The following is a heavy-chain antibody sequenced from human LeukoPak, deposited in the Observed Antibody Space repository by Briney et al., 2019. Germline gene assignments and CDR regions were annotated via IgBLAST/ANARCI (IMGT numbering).Heavy chain of an antibody. CDR3: ARGGGGNSDFLTTYTGASLSFDY. CDR2: MNPNSGNT. CDR1: GYTFTSYD. J-gene: IGHJ4*02. Sequence: ASVKVSCKASGYTFTSYDINWVRQVTGQGLEWMGWMNPNSGNTGYAQKFQGRVAMTRNTSISTAYMELSSLTSEDTAVYYCARGGGGNSDFLTTYTGASLSFDYWGQGALVTVSS. V-gene: IGHV1-8*01. D-gene: IGHD3-9*01.